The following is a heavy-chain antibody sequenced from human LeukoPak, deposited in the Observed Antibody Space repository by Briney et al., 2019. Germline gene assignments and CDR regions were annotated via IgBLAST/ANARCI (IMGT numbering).Heavy chain of an antibody. V-gene: IGHV3-74*01. CDR1: GFTFRSYW. Sequence: GSLRLFCAASGFTFRSYWMHWVRQAPGKGLVWVSRINSDGSSTSYADSVKGRFTISRDNAKNTLYLQMNSLRAEDTAVYYCARTPAWFGDLFDYWGQGTLVTVSS. CDR2: INSDGSST. D-gene: IGHD3-10*01. CDR3: ARTPAWFGDLFDY. J-gene: IGHJ4*02.